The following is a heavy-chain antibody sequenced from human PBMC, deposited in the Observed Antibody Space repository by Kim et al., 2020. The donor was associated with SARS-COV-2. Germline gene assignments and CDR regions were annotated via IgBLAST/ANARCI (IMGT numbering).Heavy chain of an antibody. J-gene: IGHJ1*01. V-gene: IGHV1-69*06. CDR1: GGTFSSYA. D-gene: IGHD6-13*01. CDR3: ARDRASSSKGYFQH. CDR2: IIPIFGTA. Sequence: SVKVSCKASGGTFSSYAISWVRQAPGQGLEWMGGIIPIFGTANYAQKFQGRVTITADKSTSTAYMELSSLRSEDTAVYYCARDRASSSKGYFQHWGQGTLVTVSS.